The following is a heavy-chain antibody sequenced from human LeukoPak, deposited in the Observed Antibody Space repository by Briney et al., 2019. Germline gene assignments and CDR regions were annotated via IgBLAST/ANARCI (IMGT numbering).Heavy chain of an antibody. CDR2: IYYSVVT. CDR1: GGSISSYY. V-gene: IGHV4-59*01. D-gene: IGHD7-27*01. CDR3: ARDAVTGAHAFDI. Sequence: SETLSLTCTVSGGSISSYYWSWIRQPPGKGLQWMGYIYYSVVTSYNPSLKSRVTISINSSKTQFSLKLSSVTAADTAVYFCARDAVTGAHAFDIWGQGTVVTVSS. J-gene: IGHJ3*02.